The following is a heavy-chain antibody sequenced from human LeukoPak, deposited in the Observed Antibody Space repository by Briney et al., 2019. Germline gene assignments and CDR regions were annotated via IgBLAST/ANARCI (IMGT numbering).Heavy chain of an antibody. J-gene: IGHJ6*03. CDR2: INHSGST. D-gene: IGHD3-3*01. CDR1: GGSFSGYY. V-gene: IGHV4-34*01. CDR3: ARGPYYDFWSGYPSYYYYYMDV. Sequence: SETLSLTCAVYGGSFSGYYWSWIRQPPGKGLEWIGEINHSGSTNYNPSLKSRVTISVDTSKNQFSLKLSSVTAADTAVYYCARGPYYDFWSGYPSYYYYYMDVWGKGTTVTVS.